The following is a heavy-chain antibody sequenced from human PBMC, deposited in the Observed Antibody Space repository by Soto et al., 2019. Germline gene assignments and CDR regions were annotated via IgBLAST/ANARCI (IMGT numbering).Heavy chain of an antibody. CDR1: GFSSSSGHY. J-gene: IGHJ5*02. V-gene: IGHV4-38-2*01. CDR3: ATHFYGAYVVDR. Sequence: SETLSLTCAVSGFSSSSGHYWGWMRQPPGKGLEWIGSTHHGGRTYYSNSLKSRVTISVDTSKNQISLRLSSVTAADTALYYCATHFYGAYVVDRWGQGILVTVSS. CDR2: THHGGRT. D-gene: IGHD4-17*01.